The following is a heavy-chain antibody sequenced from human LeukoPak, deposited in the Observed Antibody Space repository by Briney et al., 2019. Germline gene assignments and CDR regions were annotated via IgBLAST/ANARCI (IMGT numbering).Heavy chain of an antibody. J-gene: IGHJ1*01. CDR1: GGTFSSYA. V-gene: IGHV1-69*01. CDR2: IIPIFGTA. Sequence: SVKVSFKASGGTFSSYAISWVRQAPGQGLEWMGGIIPIFGTANYGQKFQGRVTITADESTSTAYMELSSLRSEDTAVYYCARGVSRKQWLVQHWGQGTLVTVSS. D-gene: IGHD6-19*01. CDR3: ARGVSRKQWLVQH.